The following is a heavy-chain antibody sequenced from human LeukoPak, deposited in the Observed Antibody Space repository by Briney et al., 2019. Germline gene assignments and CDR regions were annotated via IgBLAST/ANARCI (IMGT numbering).Heavy chain of an antibody. V-gene: IGHV3-7*03. CDR1: GFTLSNYW. Sequence: QPGGSQRPSCAASGFTLSNYWMSWVRQAPGKGLEWVANIKQDGSEKYYVDSVKGRFTISRDNAYNSLHLQMSSPRADDTAVYYCARQGSTWWDPFDFWGQGTLVTVSS. J-gene: IGHJ4*02. CDR3: ARQGSTWWDPFDF. CDR2: IKQDGSEK. D-gene: IGHD1-26*01.